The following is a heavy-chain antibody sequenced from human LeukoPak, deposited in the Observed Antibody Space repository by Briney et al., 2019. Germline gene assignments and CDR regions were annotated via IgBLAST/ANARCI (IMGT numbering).Heavy chain of an antibody. CDR1: GGSFSGYY. CDR3: ARSRSYSSTTLVY. J-gene: IGHJ4*02. D-gene: IGHD6-13*01. CDR2: INHSGST. Sequence: SETLSLTCAVYGGSFSGYYWSWIRQPPGKGLEWIGQINHSGSTNYNPSLKSRVTISVDTSKNQFSLNLSSVTAADTAVYYCARSRSYSSTTLVYWGQGTLVTVSS. V-gene: IGHV4-34*01.